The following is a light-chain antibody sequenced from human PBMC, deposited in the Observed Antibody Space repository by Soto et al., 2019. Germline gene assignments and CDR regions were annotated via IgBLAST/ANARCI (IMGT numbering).Light chain of an antibody. CDR1: QGISSY. V-gene: IGKV1-9*01. Sequence: IPLYQSPSSLSASVGDRVTITCRASQGISSYLAWYQQKPGRAPKLLIYAASTLQSGVPSRFSGSGSGTEFTLTINSLQPDDFATYYCQQYSVYWTFCQGTNVDI. CDR3: QQYSVYWT. J-gene: IGKJ1*01. CDR2: AAS.